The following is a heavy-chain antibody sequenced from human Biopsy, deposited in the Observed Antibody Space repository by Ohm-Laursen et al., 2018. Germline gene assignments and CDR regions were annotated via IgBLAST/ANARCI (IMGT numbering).Heavy chain of an antibody. V-gene: IGHV3-30*03. Sequence: SLRLSCAASGFNFNDYGMHWVRQAPGKGLEWVAVISHDGRSRFYVDSVEGRFTISRDNSKNTVYLEMNSLRAEDTAVYFCARDPIVGSKADGMDVWGQGTTVTVSS. J-gene: IGHJ6*02. D-gene: IGHD1-26*01. CDR1: GFNFNDYG. CDR2: ISHDGRSR. CDR3: ARDPIVGSKADGMDV.